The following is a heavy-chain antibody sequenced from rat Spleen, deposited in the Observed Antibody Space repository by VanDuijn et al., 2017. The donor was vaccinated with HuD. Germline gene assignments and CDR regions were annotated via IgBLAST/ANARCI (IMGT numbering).Heavy chain of an antibody. CDR1: GFSLSNYG. J-gene: IGHJ2*01. D-gene: IGHD1-8*01. V-gene: IGHV2-13*01. CDR3: ARSDFSSPYYFDY. CDR2: IWGNGDT. Sequence: QVQLKESGPGLVQPSQTLSLTCTASGFSLSNYGVIWVRQPPGKGLEWMGVIWGNGDTNYNSALKSRLSISRDTPKSQLFLKMNSLPTEDTAMYFWARSDFSSPYYFDYWGQGVMVTVSS.